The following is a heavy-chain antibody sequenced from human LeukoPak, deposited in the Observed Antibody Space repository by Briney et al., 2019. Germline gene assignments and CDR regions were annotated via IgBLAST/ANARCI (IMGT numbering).Heavy chain of an antibody. CDR3: ARVRYSSGWYYFDY. J-gene: IGHJ4*02. CDR2: IGTAGDT. CDR1: GFTFSSYD. D-gene: IGHD6-19*01. Sequence: GGSLRLSCAASGFTFSSYDMHWVRQATGKGLEWVSAIGTAGDTYYPGSVKGRFTISRENAKNPLYLQMNSLRAGDTAVYYCARVRYSSGWYYFDYWGQGTLVTVSS. V-gene: IGHV3-13*01.